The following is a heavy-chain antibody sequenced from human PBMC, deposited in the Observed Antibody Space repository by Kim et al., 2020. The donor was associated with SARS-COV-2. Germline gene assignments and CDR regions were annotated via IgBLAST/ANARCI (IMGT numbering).Heavy chain of an antibody. V-gene: IGHV4-31*02. CDR3: ARGGGLRSYYYYGMDV. Sequence: SHKSRVTISVDTSKNQFSLKLSSVTAADTAVYYCARGGGLRSYYYYGMDVWGQGTTVTVSS. J-gene: IGHJ6*02. D-gene: IGHD4-17*01.